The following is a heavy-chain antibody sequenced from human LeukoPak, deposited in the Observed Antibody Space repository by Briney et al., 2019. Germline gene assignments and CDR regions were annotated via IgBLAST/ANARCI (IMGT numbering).Heavy chain of an antibody. CDR2: IYTSGST. CDR1: GGSISSYY. D-gene: IGHD4-17*01. CDR3: AARSTVTTWYYFDY. Sequence: PSETLSLTCTVSGGSISSYYWSWIRQPAGKGLEWIGRIYTSGSTNYNPSLKSRVTMSVDTSKNQFSLKLSSVTAADTAVYYCAARSTVTTWYYFDYWGQGTLVTVSS. J-gene: IGHJ4*02. V-gene: IGHV4-4*07.